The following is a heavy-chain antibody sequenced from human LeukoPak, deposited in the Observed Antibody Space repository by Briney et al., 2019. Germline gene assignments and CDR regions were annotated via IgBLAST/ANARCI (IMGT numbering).Heavy chain of an antibody. D-gene: IGHD3-9*01. CDR2: INAGNGNT. V-gene: IGHV1-3*01. J-gene: IGHJ3*02. CDR3: ARDLNYDILTGYSHDAFDI. Sequence: ASVKVSCKASGYTFTSYAMHWVRQAPGQRLEWMGWINAGNGNTKYSQKFQGRVTITRDTSASTAYMELSSLRSEDTAVYYCARDLNYDILTGYSHDAFDIWGQGTMVTVSS. CDR1: GYTFTSYA.